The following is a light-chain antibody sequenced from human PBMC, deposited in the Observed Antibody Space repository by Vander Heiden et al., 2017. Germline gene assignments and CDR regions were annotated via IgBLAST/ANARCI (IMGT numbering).Light chain of an antibody. CDR2: GAS. CDR3: QHYGTSGST. J-gene: IGKJ2*02. Sequence: EIGLTPSPGTLALSPGERATLSCRASQSISSSYLAWFQQKPGQAPRLLIYGASTRATGIPDRFGGSGSGTDFTLTISRLEPEDFALYYCQHYGTSGSTFGQGTKLEIK. V-gene: IGKV3-20*01. CDR1: QSISSSY.